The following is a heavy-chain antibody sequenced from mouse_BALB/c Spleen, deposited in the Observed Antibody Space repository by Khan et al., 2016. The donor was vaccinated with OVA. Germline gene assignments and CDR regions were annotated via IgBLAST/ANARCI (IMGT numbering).Heavy chain of an antibody. CDR3: ARGGYGSFAY. CDR2: INPSTGYT. V-gene: IGHV1-7*01. D-gene: IGHD2-2*01. Sequence: QVQLKESGAELAKPGASVKMSCKASGYTFTSYWMHWVKQRPGQGLEWIGYINPSTGYTEYNQKFKDKATLTADKSSSTAYMQLSSLTSEDSAVYYCARGGYGSFAYWGQWTLVTVSA. CDR1: GYTFTSYW. J-gene: IGHJ3*01.